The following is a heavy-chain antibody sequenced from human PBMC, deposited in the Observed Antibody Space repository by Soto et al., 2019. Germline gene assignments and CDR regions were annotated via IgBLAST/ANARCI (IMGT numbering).Heavy chain of an antibody. Sequence: ASVKVSCKASGYTFTSYGISWVRQAPGQGLEWMGWISAYNGNTNYAQKLQGRVTMTTDTSTSTAYMELRSLRSDDTAVYYCARVSERYDYGSGRELDYWGQGTLVTVSS. D-gene: IGHD3-10*01. CDR1: GYTFTSYG. J-gene: IGHJ4*02. V-gene: IGHV1-18*01. CDR3: ARVSERYDYGSGRELDY. CDR2: ISAYNGNT.